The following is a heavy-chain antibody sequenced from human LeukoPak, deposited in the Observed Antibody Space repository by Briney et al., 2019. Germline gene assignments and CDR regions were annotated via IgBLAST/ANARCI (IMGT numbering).Heavy chain of an antibody. CDR2: INPNSGGT. Sequence: ASVKVSCKASEYTFSTYYIYWVRQAPGQGLEWMGWINPNSGGTNYAQKFQGRVTMTRDTSISTAYMDLSRLKSDDTAVYYCARVSSSNWYTPYFDCWGQGTLVTVSS. CDR3: ARVSSSNWYTPYFDC. CDR1: EYTFSTYY. V-gene: IGHV1-2*02. J-gene: IGHJ4*02. D-gene: IGHD6-13*01.